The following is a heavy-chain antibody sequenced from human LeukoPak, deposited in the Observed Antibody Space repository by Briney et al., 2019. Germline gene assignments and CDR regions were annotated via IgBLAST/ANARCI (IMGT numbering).Heavy chain of an antibody. CDR3: ARGHSSSPYTGGYFDY. Sequence: SETLSLTCAVYGGSFSGYYWSWIRQPPGKGLEWIGEINHSGSTNYNPSLKSRVTISVDTSKNQFSLKLSSVTAADTAVYYCARGHSSSPYTGGYFDYWGQGTLVTVSS. J-gene: IGHJ4*02. CDR2: INHSGST. D-gene: IGHD6-6*01. CDR1: GGSFSGYY. V-gene: IGHV4-34*01.